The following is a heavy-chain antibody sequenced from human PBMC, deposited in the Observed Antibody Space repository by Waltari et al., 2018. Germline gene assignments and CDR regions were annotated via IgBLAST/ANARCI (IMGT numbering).Heavy chain of an antibody. Sequence: EVQLVESGGGWVQPGGSLRLPCAASGFTVSSNYMSWVRQAPGKGLGWVSVIYVDGSTCYSASVRGRVTISRYHSKNTLCLQMTSLCAEDTAVYYCAREDQGSGPWGQGTLVTVSS. V-gene: IGHV3-66*02. CDR3: AREDQGSGP. D-gene: IGHD3-10*01. J-gene: IGHJ5*02. CDR2: IYVDGST. CDR1: GFTVSSNY.